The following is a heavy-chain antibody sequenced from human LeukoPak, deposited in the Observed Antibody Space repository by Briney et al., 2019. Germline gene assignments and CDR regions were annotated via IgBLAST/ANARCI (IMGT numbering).Heavy chain of an antibody. CDR1: GFTFNDHY. J-gene: IGHJ4*02. CDR3: ATYSGALHKTFDY. Sequence: GGSLRLSCATSGFTFNDHYLGWVRQAPGKGLEWVANIKQDESEKDYVDSVKGRFTISRNNAKNSLYLQMNSLRAEDTAVYYCATYSGALHKTFDYWGQGTLVTVSS. CDR2: IKQDESEK. V-gene: IGHV3-7*03. D-gene: IGHD1-26*01.